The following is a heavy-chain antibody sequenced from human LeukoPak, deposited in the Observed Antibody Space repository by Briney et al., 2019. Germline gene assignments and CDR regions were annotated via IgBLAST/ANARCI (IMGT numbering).Heavy chain of an antibody. J-gene: IGHJ6*02. D-gene: IGHD5-24*01. CDR3: ARDQGDGYNLYYYGMDV. V-gene: IGHV1-69*13. CDR1: GGTFSSYA. CDR2: IIPIFGTA. Sequence: ASVKVSCKASGGTFSSYAISWVRQAPGQGLEWMGGIIPIFGTANYAQKFQGRVTITADESTNTAYMELSSLRSEDTAVYYCARDQGDGYNLYYYGMDVWGQGTTVTVSS.